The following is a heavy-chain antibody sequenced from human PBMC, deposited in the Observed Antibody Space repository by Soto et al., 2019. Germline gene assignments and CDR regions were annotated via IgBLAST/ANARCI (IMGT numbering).Heavy chain of an antibody. Sequence: SETLSLTCTVSGGSISSGDYYWTWIRQPPGKGLEWIGYISYSGRNYYNPSLKSRVTISVDKSKNQFSLKLSSVTAADTAVYYCARVYMVRGTIIRYFDYWGQGTLVTVSS. CDR2: ISYSGRN. CDR3: ARVYMVRGTIIRYFDY. V-gene: IGHV4-30-4*08. D-gene: IGHD3-10*01. CDR1: GGSISSGDYY. J-gene: IGHJ4*02.